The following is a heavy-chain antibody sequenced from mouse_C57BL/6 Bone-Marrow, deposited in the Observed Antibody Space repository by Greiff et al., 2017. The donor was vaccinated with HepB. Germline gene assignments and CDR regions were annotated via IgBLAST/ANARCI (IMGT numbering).Heavy chain of an antibody. CDR3: ARSGYYGIFDY. CDR1: GYSFTGYY. CDR2: INPSTGGT. D-gene: IGHD1-1*01. Sequence: EVQLQQSGPELVKPGASVKISCKASGYSFTGYYMNWVKQSPEKSLEWIGEINPSTGGTTYNQKFKAKATLTVDKSSSTAYMQLKSLTSEDSAVYYCARSGYYGIFDYWGQGTTLTVSS. J-gene: IGHJ2*01. V-gene: IGHV1-42*01.